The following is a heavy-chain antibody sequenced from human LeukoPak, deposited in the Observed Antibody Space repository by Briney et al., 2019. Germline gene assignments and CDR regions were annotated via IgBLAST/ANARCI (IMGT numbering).Heavy chain of an antibody. J-gene: IGHJ4*02. Sequence: ASVKVSCKASGYNLTSHGFTWVRQAPGQGLEWMGWISAYNGNTNYAQKLQGRVTMTTDTSTSTAFMELRSLRSDDTAVYYCASFSAITGTWGGLDYWGQGTLVTVSS. CDR1: GYNLTSHG. CDR2: ISAYNGNT. CDR3: ASFSAITGTWGGLDY. V-gene: IGHV1-18*01. D-gene: IGHD1-7*01.